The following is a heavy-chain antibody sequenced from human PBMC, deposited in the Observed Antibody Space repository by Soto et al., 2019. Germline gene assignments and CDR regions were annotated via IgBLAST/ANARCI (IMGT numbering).Heavy chain of an antibody. CDR1: GFTFSDHS. J-gene: IGHJ4*02. CDR3: AAGTDTAMEQGADY. CDR2: ISTTGRYI. D-gene: IGHD5-18*01. Sequence: EVQLVESGGGLVKPGGSLRLSCAASGFTFSDHSMNWVRQAPGKGFEWVSSISTTGRYIYYSDSMAGRFTISRGNAKNSLYLQINSLRGDDTAIYYCAAGTDTAMEQGADYWGQGTLVTVSS. V-gene: IGHV3-21*01.